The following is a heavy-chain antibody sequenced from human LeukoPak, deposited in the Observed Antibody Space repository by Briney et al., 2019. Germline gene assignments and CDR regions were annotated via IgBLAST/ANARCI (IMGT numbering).Heavy chain of an antibody. CDR1: GFTFSSYS. V-gene: IGHV3-48*02. D-gene: IGHD2/OR15-2a*01. J-gene: IGHJ5*02. Sequence: GGCLRLSCAASGFTFSSYSMNWARQARGKGLEWVSYISGSSSTIYYSDSVKGRFTISRDNAKNSLYLQMNSLRDEDTAVYYCARRVSTSNTYNWFDPWGQGTLVTVSS. CDR3: ARRVSTSNTYNWFDP. CDR2: ISGSSSTI.